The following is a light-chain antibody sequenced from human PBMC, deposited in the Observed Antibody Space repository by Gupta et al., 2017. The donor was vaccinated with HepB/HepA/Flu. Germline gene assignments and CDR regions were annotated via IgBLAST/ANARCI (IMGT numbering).Light chain of an antibody. Sequence: QSVLTQPPSASGTPGQRVTTSCSGSSSNIGSNTVNWYQQLPGTAPKLLIDINNQRPSGVPDRFSGSKSGTSASLAISGLQSEDEADYYCAAWDDSLNGYVFGTGTKVTVL. CDR2: INN. V-gene: IGLV1-44*01. CDR1: SSNIGSNT. J-gene: IGLJ1*01. CDR3: AAWDDSLNGYV.